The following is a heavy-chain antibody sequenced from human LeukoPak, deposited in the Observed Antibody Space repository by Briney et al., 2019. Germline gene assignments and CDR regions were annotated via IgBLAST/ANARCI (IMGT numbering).Heavy chain of an antibody. CDR3: AKGRWALFDC. J-gene: IGHJ4*02. D-gene: IGHD3-10*01. CDR2: TYYRSKWYN. CDR1: GDSVSSNSAA. V-gene: IGHV6-1*01. Sequence: SQTLSLTCDISGDSVSSNSAAWNWIRQSPSRGLEWLGRTYYRSKWYNDYAVSLKSRMTINADTSKNQFSLQLNSVTPEDTAVYYCAKGRWALFDCWGQGTLVIVSS.